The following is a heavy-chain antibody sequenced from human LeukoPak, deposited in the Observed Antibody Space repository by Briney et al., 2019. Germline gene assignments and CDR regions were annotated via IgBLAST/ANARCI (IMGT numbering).Heavy chain of an antibody. Sequence: GGSLRLSCAASGFTFSSYSMNWVRQAPGRGLEWVSYISSSGSTIYYADSVKGRFTISRDTAKNLLYPQMNSLRAEDTAVYYCARERDDTSGYHVNFDYWGQGTLVTVSS. CDR2: ISSSGSTI. V-gene: IGHV3-48*01. J-gene: IGHJ4*02. CDR3: ARERDDTSGYHVNFDY. D-gene: IGHD3-22*01. CDR1: GFTFSSYS.